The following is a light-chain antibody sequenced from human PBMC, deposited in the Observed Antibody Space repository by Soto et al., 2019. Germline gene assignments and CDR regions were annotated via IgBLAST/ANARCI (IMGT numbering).Light chain of an antibody. J-gene: IGKJ1*01. CDR1: QSISSW. CDR3: QQYNSYSWT. Sequence: IRMKLSLSTLSANVGDRVTITCRASQSISSWLAWYQQKPGKAPKLLIYDASSLESGVPSRFSGSGSGTEFTLTIISLQPDDFATYYCQQYNSYSWTFGQGSKVDIK. CDR2: DAS. V-gene: IGKV1-5*01.